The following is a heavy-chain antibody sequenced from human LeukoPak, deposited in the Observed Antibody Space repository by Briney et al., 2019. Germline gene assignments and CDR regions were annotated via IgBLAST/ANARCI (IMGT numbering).Heavy chain of an antibody. Sequence: SETLSLTCTVSGGSISSYYWSWIRQPPGKGLEWIGYIYYSGSTNYNPSLKSRVTISVDTSKNQFSLKLSSVTAADTAVYYCARASSSWLYYFDYWGQGTLVTVSS. J-gene: IGHJ4*02. D-gene: IGHD6-13*01. CDR1: GGSISSYY. CDR3: ARASSSWLYYFDY. V-gene: IGHV4-59*01. CDR2: IYYSGST.